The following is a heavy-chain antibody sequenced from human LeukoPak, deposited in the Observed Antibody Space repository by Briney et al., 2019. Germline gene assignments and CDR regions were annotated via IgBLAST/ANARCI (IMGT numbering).Heavy chain of an antibody. Sequence: GGSLRLSCAASGFTFNSYAIHWVRQAPGAGLEYVSAISTDGRGTYYADSVKGRFTISRDNSKNTLYLQMSSLRPEDTAIYYCVKYSNSCYDPWGQGTLVTVSS. J-gene: IGHJ5*02. CDR1: GFTFNSYA. V-gene: IGHV3-64D*06. CDR2: ISTDGRGT. D-gene: IGHD2-2*01. CDR3: VKYSNSCYDP.